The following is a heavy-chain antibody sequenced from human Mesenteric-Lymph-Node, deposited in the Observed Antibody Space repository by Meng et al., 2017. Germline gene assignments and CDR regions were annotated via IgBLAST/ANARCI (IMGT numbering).Heavy chain of an antibody. CDR1: EFSVSDNF. Sequence: GGSLRLSCAVSEFSVSDNFLTWVRQAPGKGLEWLSIIYPGGATYYSRSVQGRFTISRDNAKNTVYLQMNSLRAEDTAIYYCAREGAYCDSSTCYKYFQYWGQGTLVTVSS. D-gene: IGHD2-2*02. J-gene: IGHJ1*01. CDR2: IYPGGAT. CDR3: AREGAYCDSSTCYKYFQY. V-gene: IGHV3-66*01.